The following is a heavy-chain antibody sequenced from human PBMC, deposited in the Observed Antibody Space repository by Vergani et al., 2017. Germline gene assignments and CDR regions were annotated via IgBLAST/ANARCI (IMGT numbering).Heavy chain of an antibody. Sequence: QLQLQESGPGLVKPSETLSLTCNVSGGSISSGSYYWSWIRQHAGKGLEWIGLIYTSGSTDYNPSLKRRVTLSVDTSKNQFSLKRSSVTAADAAVYYCARVSIAAAQWSVMDVWGQGTTVTVSS. CDR3: ARVSIAAAQWSVMDV. CDR1: GGSISSGSYY. V-gene: IGHV4-61*02. D-gene: IGHD6-13*01. CDR2: IYTSGST. J-gene: IGHJ6*02.